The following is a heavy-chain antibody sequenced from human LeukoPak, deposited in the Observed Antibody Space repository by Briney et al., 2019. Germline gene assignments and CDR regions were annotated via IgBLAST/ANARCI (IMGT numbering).Heavy chain of an antibody. CDR1: GGSFSGYY. V-gene: IGHV4-34*01. CDR2: INHSGST. Sequence: SETLSLTCAVYGGSFSGYYWSWIRQPPGKGLEWIGEINHSGSTNYNPSLKSRVTISVDTSKNQFSPKLSSVTAADTAVYYCARAKLYYYGSGSYSGYYGMDVWGQGTTVTVSS. D-gene: IGHD3-10*01. CDR3: ARAKLYYYGSGSYSGYYGMDV. J-gene: IGHJ6*02.